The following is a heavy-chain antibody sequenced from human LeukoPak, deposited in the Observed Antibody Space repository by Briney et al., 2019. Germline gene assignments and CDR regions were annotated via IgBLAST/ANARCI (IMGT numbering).Heavy chain of an antibody. Sequence: EPSETLTLTCTVSGDSISSYYWNWIRQPPGKGLEWIGHIHFSGNTNYNPSLKSRVTISLDSANNQFSLRLISVTAADTAVYYCARRVQMSSASATSDTWLDPWGQGTLVTVSS. D-gene: IGHD3-10*01. J-gene: IGHJ5*02. CDR3: ARRVQMSSASATSDTWLDP. CDR2: IHFSGNT. V-gene: IGHV4-59*01. CDR1: GDSISSYY.